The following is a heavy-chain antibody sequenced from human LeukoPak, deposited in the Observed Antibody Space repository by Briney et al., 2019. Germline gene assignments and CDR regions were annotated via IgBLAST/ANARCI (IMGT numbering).Heavy chain of an antibody. V-gene: IGHV6-1*01. J-gene: IGHJ4*02. CDR3: ARDGVERELGFDY. CDR1: GDIFSSNSAA. Sequence: SQTLSLTCAVSGDIFSSNSAAWNWIRQSPSRGLEWLGRTYYRSKWYNDYAVSVKSRITINPDTSKNQFSLQLNSVTPEDTAVYYCARDGVERELGFDYWGQGTLVTVSS. CDR2: TYYRSKWYN. D-gene: IGHD1-26*01.